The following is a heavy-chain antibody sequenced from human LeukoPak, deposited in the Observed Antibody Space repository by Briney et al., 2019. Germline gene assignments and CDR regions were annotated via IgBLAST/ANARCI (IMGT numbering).Heavy chain of an antibody. Sequence: GGSLRLSCAASGFTVSSNYMSWVRQAPGKGLEWVSVMYSGGSTYYADSVKGRFTISRDNSKNTLYLQMNSLRAEDTAVYYCARASGWLQFLWDYWGQGTLVTVSS. J-gene: IGHJ4*02. CDR3: ARASGWLQFLWDY. D-gene: IGHD5-24*01. V-gene: IGHV3-66*01. CDR1: GFTVSSNY. CDR2: MYSGGST.